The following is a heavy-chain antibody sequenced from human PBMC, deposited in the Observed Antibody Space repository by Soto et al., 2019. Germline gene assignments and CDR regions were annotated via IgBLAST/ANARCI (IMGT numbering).Heavy chain of an antibody. Sequence: SETLSLTCTVSGGSISSYYWSWIRQPPGKGLEWIGYIYYSGSTNYNPSLKSRVTISVDTSKNQFSLKLSSVTAADTAVYYCARVITIFGVYYFDYWGQGTLVTVSS. J-gene: IGHJ4*02. D-gene: IGHD3-3*01. CDR3: ARVITIFGVYYFDY. CDR1: GGSISSYY. CDR2: IYYSGST. V-gene: IGHV4-59*01.